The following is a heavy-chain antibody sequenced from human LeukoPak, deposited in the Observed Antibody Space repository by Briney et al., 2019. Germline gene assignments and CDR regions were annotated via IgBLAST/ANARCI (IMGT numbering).Heavy chain of an antibody. CDR1: GFTFSSYS. D-gene: IGHD2-2*01. CDR3: ARDTDCSSTSCYVDALDY. V-gene: IGHV3-21*06. J-gene: IGHJ4*02. Sequence: PGGSLRLSCAASGFTFSSYSMNWVRQAPGKGLEWVSSISSSSSYIYYADSVKGRFTISRDNAKNSLYLQTNSLRAEDTAVYYCARDTDCSSTSCYVDALDYWGQGTLVTVSS. CDR2: ISSSSSYI.